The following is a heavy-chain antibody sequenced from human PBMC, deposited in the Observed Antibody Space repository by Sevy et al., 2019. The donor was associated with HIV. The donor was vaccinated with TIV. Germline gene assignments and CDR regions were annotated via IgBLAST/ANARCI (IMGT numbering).Heavy chain of an antibody. J-gene: IGHJ4*02. D-gene: IGHD5-18*01. Sequence: GGSLRLSCAASGFSFDRFAMHWVRQAPGKGLEWVALISYDGGNKYYADFVRGRFSISRDNSKNTLFLQMNRVSPEDTGIYYCAKIPRGYSYASFLDSWGQGTPVTVSS. CDR3: AKIPRGYSYASFLDS. CDR2: ISYDGGNK. V-gene: IGHV3-30*18. CDR1: GFSFDRFA.